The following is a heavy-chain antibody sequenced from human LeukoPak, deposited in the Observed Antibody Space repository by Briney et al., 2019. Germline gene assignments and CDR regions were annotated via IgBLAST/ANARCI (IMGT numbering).Heavy chain of an antibody. J-gene: IGHJ5*02. CDR1: GGSISSSSYY. CDR2: IYYSGST. V-gene: IGHV4-39*07. D-gene: IGHD3-10*01. Sequence: EPSGTLSLTCTVSGGSISSSSYYWGWIRQPPGKGLEWIGSIYYSGSTYYNPSLKSRVTISVDTSKNQFSLKLSSVTAADTAVYYCARSKVTMVRGVPSHWFDPWGQGTLVTVSS. CDR3: ARSKVTMVRGVPSHWFDP.